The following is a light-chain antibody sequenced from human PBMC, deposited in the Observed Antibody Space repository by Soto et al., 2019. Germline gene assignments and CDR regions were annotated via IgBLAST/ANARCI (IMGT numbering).Light chain of an antibody. V-gene: IGLV2-14*01. Sequence: QSALTQPASVSGSPGQSITLSCTGTSSDIGGYDYVSWYQRHPGKAPKLIIYDVNNRPSGVSNCFSGSKSGNTASLTISGLQAEDEADYYCTSYASGSSHVVFGGGTKVTVL. CDR3: TSYASGSSHVV. J-gene: IGLJ2*01. CDR1: SSDIGGYDY. CDR2: DVN.